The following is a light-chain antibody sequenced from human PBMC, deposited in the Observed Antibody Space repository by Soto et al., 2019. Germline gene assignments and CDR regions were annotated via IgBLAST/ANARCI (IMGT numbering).Light chain of an antibody. V-gene: IGKV1-39*01. CDR1: QSIYHY. CDR3: QQSYSSPRT. Sequence: DIEMTQSPPSLSASVGDRVTITCRASQSIYHYLNWYQKKPGTAPKLLVYAADRLQSWVPSRFSGSGSGTEFTLTITNLQPADFATYYCQQSYSSPRTFGQGTELEIK. CDR2: AAD. J-gene: IGKJ2*02.